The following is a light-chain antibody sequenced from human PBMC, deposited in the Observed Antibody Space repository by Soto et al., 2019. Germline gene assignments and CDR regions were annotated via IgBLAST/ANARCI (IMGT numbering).Light chain of an antibody. V-gene: IGKV3-20*01. J-gene: IGKJ5*01. CDR3: QQYGSSPPIT. Sequence: EIVMTQSPATLSVSPGERVTLSFSASHDIRSSLAWYQQKPGQAPRLLIYGASSRATGIPDRFSGSGSGTDFTLTISRLEPEDFAVYYCQQYGSSPPITFGQGTRLEIK. CDR1: HDIRSS. CDR2: GAS.